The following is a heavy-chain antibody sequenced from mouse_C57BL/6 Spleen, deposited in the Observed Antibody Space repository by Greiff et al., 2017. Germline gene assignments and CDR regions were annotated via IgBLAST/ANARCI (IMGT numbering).Heavy chain of an antibody. J-gene: IGHJ4*01. V-gene: IGHV5-17*01. CDR3: ARRYNYAMDY. CDR2: ISSGSSTI. CDR1: GFTFSDYG. Sequence: EVMLVESGGGLVKPGGSLKLSCAASGFTFSDYGMHWVRQAPEKGLEWVAYISSGSSTIYYADTVKGRFTISRDNAKNTRFLQMTSLRSEDTAMYYCARRYNYAMDYWGQGTSVTVSS.